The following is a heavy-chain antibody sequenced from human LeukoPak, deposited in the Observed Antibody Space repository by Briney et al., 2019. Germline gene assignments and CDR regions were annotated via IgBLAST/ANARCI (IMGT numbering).Heavy chain of an antibody. CDR1: GFTFSDYY. J-gene: IGHJ4*02. CDR2: ISSSSSYT. CDR3: ARNVDTANGY. V-gene: IGHV3-11*06. D-gene: IGHD5-18*01. Sequence: GGSLRLSCAASGFTFSDYYMSWIRQAPGKGLEWVSYISSSSSYTNYADSVKGRFTISRDNAKNSLYLQMNTLRAEDTAVYYSARNVDTANGYWGQGTLVTVSS.